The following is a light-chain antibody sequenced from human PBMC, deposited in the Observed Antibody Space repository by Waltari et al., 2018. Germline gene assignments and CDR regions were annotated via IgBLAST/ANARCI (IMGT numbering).Light chain of an antibody. CDR1: SSDVGGYNY. CDR2: EVS. V-gene: IGLV2-14*01. CDR3: SSYTSSSTVV. J-gene: IGLJ2*01. Sequence: QSAPSQPASVSGSPGQSITISCTGSSSDVGGYNYVSWYQQHPGKAHKLLIYEVSNRPSGVSNRFSGSMSGNTSSLTISGLQAEDEADYYCSSYTSSSTVVFGGGTKVTVL.